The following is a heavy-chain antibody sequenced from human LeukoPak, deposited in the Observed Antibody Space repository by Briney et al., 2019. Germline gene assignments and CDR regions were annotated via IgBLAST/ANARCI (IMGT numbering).Heavy chain of an antibody. CDR3: ARVWADAFDL. CDR1: RFTFDSYW. D-gene: IGHD7-27*01. Sequence: GGSLRLSCAASRFTFDSYWMTWVRQAPGKGLEWVANIKQDGSEKYYVDSVKGRFTISRDNAKNSLHLQMNSLRAEDTAVYYCARVWADAFDLWGQGTMVTVSS. J-gene: IGHJ3*01. V-gene: IGHV3-7*01. CDR2: IKQDGSEK.